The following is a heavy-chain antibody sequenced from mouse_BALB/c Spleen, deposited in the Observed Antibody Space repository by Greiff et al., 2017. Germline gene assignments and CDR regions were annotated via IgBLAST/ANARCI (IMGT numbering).Heavy chain of an antibody. V-gene: IGHV5-4*02. Sequence: EVQVVESGGGLVKPGGSLKLSCAASGFTFSDYYMYWVRQTPEKRLEWVATISDGGSYTYYPDSVKGRFTISRDNAKNNLYLQMSSLKSEDTAMYYCARDDPVFGDWGQGTLVTVSA. J-gene: IGHJ3*01. CDR2: ISDGGSYT. CDR1: GFTFSDYY. CDR3: ARDDPVFGD.